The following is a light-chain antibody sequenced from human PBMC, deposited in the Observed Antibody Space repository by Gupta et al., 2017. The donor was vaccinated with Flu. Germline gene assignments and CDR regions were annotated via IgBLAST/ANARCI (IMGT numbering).Light chain of an antibody. J-gene: IGKJ3*01. Sequence: DIQMTQSPSTLSASVGDRVTITCRASQSISSWLAWYQQKPGKAPKLLIYKASSLESGVPSRFSGSGSGTEFTLTISSLQPDDFATYYCQQYNSYPIFTFGPGTKADIK. V-gene: IGKV1-5*03. CDR3: QQYNSYPIFT. CDR2: KAS. CDR1: QSISSW.